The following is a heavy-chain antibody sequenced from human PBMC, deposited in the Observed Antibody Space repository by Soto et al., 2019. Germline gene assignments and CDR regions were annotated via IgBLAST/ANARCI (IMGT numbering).Heavy chain of an antibody. CDR2: ISGTGSPT. CDR1: GFTFSSYA. CDR3: AIDRPRRTSGYFFYY. V-gene: IGHV3-23*01. D-gene: IGHD1-1*01. J-gene: IGHJ4*02. Sequence: GGSLRLSCVASGFTFSSYAMTWVRQAPGRGLEWVSAISGTGSPTYYADSVKGRFTISRDNSKNTVSLHMNSLRAEDTALYYCAIDRPRRTSGYFFYYWGQGTPVTVSS.